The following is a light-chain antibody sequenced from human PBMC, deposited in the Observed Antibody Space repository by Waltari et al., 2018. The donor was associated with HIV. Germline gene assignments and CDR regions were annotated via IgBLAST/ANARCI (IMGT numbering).Light chain of an antibody. CDR3: YSTDSSVNHRGV. Sequence: SYELTQPPSASVSPGQTARITCPGDALPKKSAYWYQQRSGQAPVLVIYDDTKRPSGIPERFSGSSSGTMATLTITGAQVEDEADYYCYSTDSSVNHRGVFGGGTKVTVL. J-gene: IGLJ3*02. V-gene: IGLV3-10*01. CDR1: ALPKKS. CDR2: DDT.